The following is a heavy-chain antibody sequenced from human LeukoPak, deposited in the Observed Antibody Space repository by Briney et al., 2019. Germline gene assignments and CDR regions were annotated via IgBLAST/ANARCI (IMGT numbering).Heavy chain of an antibody. CDR3: ARDLGSPRYNWFDP. D-gene: IGHD6-6*01. CDR1: GGSISSYY. J-gene: IGHJ5*02. V-gene: IGHV4-59*01. Sequence: SETLSLTCTVSGGSISSYYWSWIRQPPGKGLEWIGYIYYSGSTNYNPSLKSRVTIPVDTSKNQFSLKLSSVTAADTAVYYCARDLGSPRYNWFDPWGQGTLVTVSS. CDR2: IYYSGST.